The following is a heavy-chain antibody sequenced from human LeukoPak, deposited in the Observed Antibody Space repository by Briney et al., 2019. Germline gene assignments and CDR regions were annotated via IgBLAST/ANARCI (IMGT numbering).Heavy chain of an antibody. D-gene: IGHD3-10*01. CDR1: GITFSDYG. V-gene: IGHV3-23*01. J-gene: IGHJ5*02. CDR3: VKDAFYASGTYYNS. CDR2: ISDSGEIT. Sequence: GGSLRLSCAASGITFSDYGMSWVRRAPGKGLEWVSGISDSGEITFYADSVKGRFTISRDNSKNTLSLQMNSLGAEDTAVYYCVKDAFYASGTYYNSWGQGTLVTVSS.